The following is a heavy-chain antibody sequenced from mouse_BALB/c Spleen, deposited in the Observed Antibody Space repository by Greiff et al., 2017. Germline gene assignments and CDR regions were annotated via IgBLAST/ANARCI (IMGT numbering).Heavy chain of an antibody. CDR2: INSNGGST. CDR3: ARALASWEALFDY. V-gene: IGHV5-6-3*01. CDR1: GFTFSSYG. Sequence: EVMLVESGGGLVQPGGSLKLSCAASGFTFSSYGMSWVRQTPDKRLELVATINSNGGSTYYPDSVKGRFTISRDNAKNTLYLQMSSLKSEDTAMYYCARALASWEALFDYWGQGTTLTVSS. J-gene: IGHJ2*01. D-gene: IGHD4-1*01.